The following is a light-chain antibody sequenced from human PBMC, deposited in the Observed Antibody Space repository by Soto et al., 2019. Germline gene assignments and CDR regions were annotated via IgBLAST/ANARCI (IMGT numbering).Light chain of an antibody. CDR2: NNY. CDR3: AAWDDSLSGWV. CDR1: SSNIGSNN. Sequence: QTVLTQSPSASVTPGQRVTISCSGSSSNIGSNNVHWYQQLPGTAPKLLIYNNYQRPSGVPDRFSGSKSGTSASLAISGLQSEDEADYYCAAWDDSLSGWVFGGGTKLTVL. V-gene: IGLV1-44*01. J-gene: IGLJ3*02.